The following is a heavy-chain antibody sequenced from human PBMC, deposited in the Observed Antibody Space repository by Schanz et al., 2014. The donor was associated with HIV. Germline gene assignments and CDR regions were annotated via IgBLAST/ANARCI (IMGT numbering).Heavy chain of an antibody. J-gene: IGHJ6*02. CDR2: ISFDGGEK. Sequence: QVHLVESGGGVVQPGRSLRLSCAASGFTFSSYGMHWVRQAPGKGLEWVAVISFDGGEKHYADSAKGRFTISRDNSKNTRYLQMNSLRAEDTAVYYCAKGARAHKVTTGVDVWGPGTTVTVSS. CDR3: AKGARAHKVTTGVDV. CDR1: GFTFSSYG. D-gene: IGHD4-17*01. V-gene: IGHV3-30*18.